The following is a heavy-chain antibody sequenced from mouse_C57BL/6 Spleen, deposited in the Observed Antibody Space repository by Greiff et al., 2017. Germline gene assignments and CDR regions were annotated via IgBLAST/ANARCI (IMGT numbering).Heavy chain of an antibody. CDR3: ASPYYYGSSPDY. Sequence: QVQLQQSGPELVKPGASVKISCKASGYAFSSSWMNWVKQRPGKGLEWIGRIYPGDGDTNYNGKFKGKATLTADKSSSTAYMQHSSLTSEDSAVXFCASPYYYGSSPDYWGQGTTLTGSS. D-gene: IGHD1-1*01. CDR1: GYAFSSSW. V-gene: IGHV1-82*01. CDR2: IYPGDGDT. J-gene: IGHJ2*01.